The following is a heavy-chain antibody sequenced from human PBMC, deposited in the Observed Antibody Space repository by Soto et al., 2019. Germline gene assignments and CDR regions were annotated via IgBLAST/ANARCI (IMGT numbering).Heavy chain of an antibody. V-gene: IGHV4-34*01. Sequence: SETLSLTCAVYGGSFRGYYWSWIRQPPGKGLEWIGEINHSGSTNYNPSLKSRVTISVDTSKNQFSLKLSSVTAADTAVYYCARDSRYCSGPRCYSASDDAFDVWGQGTMVTVSS. CDR1: GGSFRGYY. CDR3: ARDSRYCSGPRCYSASDDAFDV. CDR2: INHSGST. D-gene: IGHD2-2*02. J-gene: IGHJ3*01.